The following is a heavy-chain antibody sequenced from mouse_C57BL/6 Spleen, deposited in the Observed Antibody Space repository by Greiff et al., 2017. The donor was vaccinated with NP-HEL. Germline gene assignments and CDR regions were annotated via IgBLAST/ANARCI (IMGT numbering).Heavy chain of an antibody. CDR2: INYDGSST. J-gene: IGHJ3*01. CDR3: ARYQGWSFAY. Sequence: EVKLMESEGGLVQPGSSMKLSCTASGFTFSDYYMAWVRQVPEKGLEWVVTINYDGSSTYYLDSLKSRFIISRDNAKNILYLQMSSLTSENTATYYCARYQGWSFAYWGQGTLVTVSA. V-gene: IGHV5-16*01. CDR1: GFTFSDYY. D-gene: IGHD2-3*01.